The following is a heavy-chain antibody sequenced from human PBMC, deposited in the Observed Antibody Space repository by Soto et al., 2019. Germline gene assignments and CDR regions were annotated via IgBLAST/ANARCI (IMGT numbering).Heavy chain of an antibody. D-gene: IGHD2-2*01. CDR1: GFTFSSYA. CDR3: AREGGKRSVVVPAAIWFDP. J-gene: IGHJ5*02. Sequence: PGGSLRLSCAASGFTFSSYAMHWVRQAPGKGLEWVAVISYDGSNKYYADSVKGRFTISRDNSKNTLYLQMNSLRAEDTAVYYCAREGGKRSVVVPAAIWFDPWGQGTLVTVSS. V-gene: IGHV3-30-3*01. CDR2: ISYDGSNK.